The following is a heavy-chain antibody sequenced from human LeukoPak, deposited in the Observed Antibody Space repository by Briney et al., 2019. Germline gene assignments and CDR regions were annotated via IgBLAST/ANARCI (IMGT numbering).Heavy chain of an antibody. CDR3: ASTGTTARRRFGSFDY. CDR2: INHSGSP. CDR1: GGSFSDYY. V-gene: IGHV4-34*01. D-gene: IGHD4-17*01. J-gene: IGHJ4*02. Sequence: SETLSLTCAVYGGSFSDYYWSWIRQPPGKGLEWIGEINHSGSPNYNTSLKSRVTISVDTSKNQFSLKLSSVTAADTAVYYCASTGTTARRRFGSFDYWGQGTLLTVSS.